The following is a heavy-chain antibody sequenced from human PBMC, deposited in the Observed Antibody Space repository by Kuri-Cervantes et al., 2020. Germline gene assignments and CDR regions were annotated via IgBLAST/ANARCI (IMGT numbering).Heavy chain of an antibody. J-gene: IGHJ5*02. CDR2: ISSSSSYI. CDR3: ARGPSTWFDP. V-gene: IGHV3-21*04. Sequence: ETLSLTCAASGFTFSSYSMNWVRQAPGKGLEWVSSISSSSSYIYYADSVKGRFTISRDNAKNSLYLQMNSLRDEDTAVYYCARGPSTWFDPWGQGTLVTVSS. CDR1: GFTFSSYS.